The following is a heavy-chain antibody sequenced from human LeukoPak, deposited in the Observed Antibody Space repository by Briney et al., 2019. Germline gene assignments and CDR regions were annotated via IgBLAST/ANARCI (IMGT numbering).Heavy chain of an antibody. Sequence: SETLSLTCTVSGGSIRSSSYYWGWIRQPPGKGLEWIGSIYYSGSTYYNPSLKSRVTISVDTSKNQFSLKLSSVTAADTAVYYCARLRCSSTSCYYYYYYGMDVWGQGTTVTVSS. J-gene: IGHJ6*02. CDR3: ARLRCSSTSCYYYYYYGMDV. V-gene: IGHV4-39*01. CDR2: IYYSGST. D-gene: IGHD2-2*01. CDR1: GGSIRSSSYY.